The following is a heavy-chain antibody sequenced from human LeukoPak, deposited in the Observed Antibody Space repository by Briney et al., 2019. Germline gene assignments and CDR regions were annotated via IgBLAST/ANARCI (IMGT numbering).Heavy chain of an antibody. J-gene: IGHJ6*03. V-gene: IGHV1-69*13. CDR1: GGTFSSYA. D-gene: IGHD6-19*01. CDR3: ARERGTEQWLHPYYYYYMDV. CDR2: IIPIFGTA. Sequence: ASVKVSCKASGGTFSSYAISWVRQAPGQGLEWMGGIIPIFGTANYAQKFQGRVTITADESTSTAYMELSSLRSEDTAVYYCARERGTEQWLHPYYYYYMDVWGKGTTVTVSS.